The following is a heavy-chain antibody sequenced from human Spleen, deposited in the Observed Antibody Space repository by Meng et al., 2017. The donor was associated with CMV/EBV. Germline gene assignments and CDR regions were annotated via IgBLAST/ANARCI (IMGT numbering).Heavy chain of an antibody. V-gene: IGHV4-59*12. CDR1: GGSISPFS. Sequence: SETLSLTCTVSGGSISPFSWNWIRQPPGKGLEWIGYIYYSGNTNYNPSLTSRVTISVDTSKNQFSLRLNSVTAADTAVYYCARDRDVNYGLFDYWGQGTLVTVSS. CDR3: ARDRDVNYGLFDY. J-gene: IGHJ4*02. D-gene: IGHD4-11*01. CDR2: IYYSGNT.